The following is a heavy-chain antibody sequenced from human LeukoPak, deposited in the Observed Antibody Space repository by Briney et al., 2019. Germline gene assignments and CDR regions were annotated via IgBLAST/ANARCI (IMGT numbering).Heavy chain of an antibody. CDR2: IKRKSDGGAT. Sequence: GGSLRLSCAASGFTFSNAWMSWVRQAPGKGLEWVGRIKRKSDGGATDFAAPVKGRFTISRDESQNTVYLQMNSLKTEDTAVYYCTTEGGVWGYHALDIWGQGTMVTVSS. CDR3: TTEGGVWGYHALDI. J-gene: IGHJ3*02. CDR1: GFTFSNAW. V-gene: IGHV3-15*01. D-gene: IGHD3-16*01.